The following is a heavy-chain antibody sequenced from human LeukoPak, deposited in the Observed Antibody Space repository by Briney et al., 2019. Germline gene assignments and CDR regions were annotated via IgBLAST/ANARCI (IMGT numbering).Heavy chain of an antibody. D-gene: IGHD2-2*01. Sequence: GGSLRLSCAASGFTFSSYAMHWVRQAPGKGLEWVAVISCDGSNKYYADSVKGRFTISRDNSKNTLYLQMNSLRAEDTAVYYCARDPYIVVVPAAVDYWGQGTLVTVSS. CDR1: GFTFSSYA. J-gene: IGHJ4*02. CDR3: ARDPYIVVVPAAVDY. V-gene: IGHV3-30-3*01. CDR2: ISCDGSNK.